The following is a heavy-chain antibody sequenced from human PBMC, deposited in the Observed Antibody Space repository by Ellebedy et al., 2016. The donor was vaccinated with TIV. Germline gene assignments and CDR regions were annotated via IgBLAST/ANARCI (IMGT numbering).Heavy chain of an antibody. D-gene: IGHD6-19*01. J-gene: IGHJ4*02. Sequence: GESLKISCTASGFTYSSYAMTWVRLAPGKGLEWVATTIRSGDITYYADSVKGGFTISRDNSKNTLYLQMNSLSAEDTAVYYCAKLAGREGWRFDYWGQGTLVAVSS. V-gene: IGHV3-23*01. CDR1: GFTYSSYA. CDR2: TIRSGDIT. CDR3: AKLAGREGWRFDY.